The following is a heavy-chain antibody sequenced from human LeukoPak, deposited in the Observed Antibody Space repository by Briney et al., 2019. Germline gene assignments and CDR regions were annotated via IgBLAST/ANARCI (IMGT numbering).Heavy chain of an antibody. CDR1: RFIFSNYG. CDR2: ISHDGSNI. J-gene: IGHJ4*02. CDR3: ARALGSSSWSFDY. D-gene: IGHD6-13*01. Sequence: PGGSLRLSCAASRFIFSNYGLHWVRQAPGKGLEWVALISHDGSNIFYADSVKGRFTISRDNSKNTLYLQMNSLRVEDTAIYYCARALGSSSWSFDYWGQGTVVTVSS. V-gene: IGHV3-30*03.